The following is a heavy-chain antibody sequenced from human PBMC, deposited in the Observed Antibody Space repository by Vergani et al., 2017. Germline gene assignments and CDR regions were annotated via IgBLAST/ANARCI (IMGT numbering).Heavy chain of an antibody. V-gene: IGHV3-48*03. CDR3: ARDFSSSWFDY. J-gene: IGHJ4*02. CDR2: ISSSGSTI. D-gene: IGHD6-13*01. Sequence: EVQLVESGGGLVQPGGSLRLSCAASGFTFSSYEMNWVRQAPGKGLEWVSYISSSGSTIYYADSVKGRFTISRDNAKNSLYLQMNSLRAEDTAVYCCARDFSSSWFDYWGQGTLVTVSS. CDR1: GFTFSSYE.